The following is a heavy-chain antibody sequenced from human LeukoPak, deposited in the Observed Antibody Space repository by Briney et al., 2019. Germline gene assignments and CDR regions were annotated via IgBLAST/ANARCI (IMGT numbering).Heavy chain of an antibody. J-gene: IGHJ4*02. D-gene: IGHD6-13*01. CDR1: GFTFSSYA. V-gene: IGHV3-30*04. CDR3: ARDRFQQLVPFDY. CDR2: ISYDGSNK. Sequence: GGSLRLSCAASGFTFSSYAMHWVRQAPGKGQEWVAVISYDGSNKYYADSVKGRFTISRDNSKNTLYLQMNSLRAEDTAVYYCARDRFQQLVPFDYWGQGTLVTVFS.